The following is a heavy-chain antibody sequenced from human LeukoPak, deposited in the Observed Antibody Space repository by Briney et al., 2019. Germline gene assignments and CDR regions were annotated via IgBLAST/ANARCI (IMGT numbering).Heavy chain of an antibody. D-gene: IGHD3-22*01. J-gene: IGHJ4*02. CDR1: GGSINSYY. Sequence: SETLSLTCSVSGGSINSYYWGWVRQPAGKGLEWIGRIYTSGSTNYNPSLKSRVTISVDKSKNQLSLKLNSVTAADTALYYCARVAYYYDSSGSSRGYYFDYWGQGTLVTVSS. CDR3: ARVAYYYDSSGSSRGYYFDY. V-gene: IGHV4-4*07. CDR2: IYTSGST.